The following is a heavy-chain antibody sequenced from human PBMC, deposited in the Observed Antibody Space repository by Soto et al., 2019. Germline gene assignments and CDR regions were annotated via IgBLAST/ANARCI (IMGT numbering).Heavy chain of an antibody. D-gene: IGHD2-21*01. CDR2: IYYSRST. CDR1: GGSISSSSYY. V-gene: IGHV4-39*01. Sequence: SETLSLTCTVSGGSISSSSYYWGWIRQPPGKGLEWIGSIYYSRSTYYNPSHKSRVTISVDTSKNQFFLDLSSVTAADTAVYYCARHFGPFNSPAGKDWGQGTLVTVSS. CDR3: ARHFGPFNSPAGKD. J-gene: IGHJ4*02.